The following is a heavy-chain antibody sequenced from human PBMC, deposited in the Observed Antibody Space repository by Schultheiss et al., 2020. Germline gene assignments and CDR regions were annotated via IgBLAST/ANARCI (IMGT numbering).Heavy chain of an antibody. V-gene: IGHV3-23*01. J-gene: IGHJ4*02. CDR3: TTEGAYYYVY. D-gene: IGHD3-10*02. CDR2: ISYGGDAT. CDR1: GFTFSGYA. Sequence: GGSLRLSCAASGFTFSGYAMSWVRQAPGEGLEWVSTISYGGDATHYADSVKARFTISRDNSKSTLYLQMDTLRPEDTAVYYCTTEGAYYYVYWGQGTLVTVSS.